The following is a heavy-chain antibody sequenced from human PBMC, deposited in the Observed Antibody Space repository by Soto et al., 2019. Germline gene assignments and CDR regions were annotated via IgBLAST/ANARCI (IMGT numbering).Heavy chain of an antibody. CDR2: IWYDGSNK. CDR3: ARESYTDYVHDY. Sequence: QVQLVESGGGVVQPGRSLRLSCAASGFTFSSYGMHWVRQASGKGLEWVAAIWYDGSNKYYADSVKGRFTISRDNSKNTLYLQMNSLRAEDTAVYYCARESYTDYVHDYWGQGTLVTVSS. D-gene: IGHD3-16*01. J-gene: IGHJ4*02. CDR1: GFTFSSYG. V-gene: IGHV3-33*01.